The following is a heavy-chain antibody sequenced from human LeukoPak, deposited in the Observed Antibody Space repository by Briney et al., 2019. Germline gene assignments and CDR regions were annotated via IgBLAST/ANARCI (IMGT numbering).Heavy chain of an antibody. CDR1: GFTFNGYW. V-gene: IGHV3-74*01. CDR2: INSDGSTT. CDR3: ASDWWFDP. J-gene: IGHJ5*02. Sequence: GGSLRLSCVGSGFTFNGYWMHWVRQGPGKELVWVSRINSDGSTTNYADSVKGRFTISRDNAKNTLYLQMNLLRAEDTGIYYCASDWWFDPWGQGTLVTVSS.